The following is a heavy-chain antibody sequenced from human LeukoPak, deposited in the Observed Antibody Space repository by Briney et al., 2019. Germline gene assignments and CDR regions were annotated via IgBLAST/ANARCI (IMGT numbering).Heavy chain of an antibody. Sequence: SEALSLTCTVSGGSISSSSYYWGWIRQPPGKGLEWIGSIYYSGSTYYNPSLKSRVTISVDTSKNQFSLKLSSVTAADTAVYYCARSVGTSNLYYYFGMDVWGQGTTVTVSS. J-gene: IGHJ6*02. V-gene: IGHV4-39*01. CDR1: GGSISSSSYY. D-gene: IGHD1-1*01. CDR2: IYYSGST. CDR3: ARSVGTSNLYYYFGMDV.